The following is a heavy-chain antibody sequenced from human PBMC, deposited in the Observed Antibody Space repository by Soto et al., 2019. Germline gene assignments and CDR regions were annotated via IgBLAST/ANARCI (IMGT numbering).Heavy chain of an antibody. V-gene: IGHV3-23*01. CDR1: GFTFSSYT. D-gene: IGHD4-17*01. J-gene: IGHJ4*02. Sequence: EVQLLESGGGLVQPGGSLRLSCAASGFTFSSYTMSWVRQAPGKGLEWVSAISASGGSPYYADSVKGRFTISRDNSKNTLELEIDSLRAEDTAVYYCAKGVSRYGDQDYFDCWGQGSLVTVSA. CDR2: ISASGGSP. CDR3: AKGVSRYGDQDYFDC.